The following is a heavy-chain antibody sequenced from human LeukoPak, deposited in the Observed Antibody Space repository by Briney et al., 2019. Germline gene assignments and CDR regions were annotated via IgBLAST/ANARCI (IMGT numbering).Heavy chain of an antibody. CDR3: ARGGSGYDSFYYYSMDV. J-gene: IGHJ6*02. Sequence: PAETLSLTCTVSGGSISSYYWSWIRQPPGKGLEWIGYIYDSGRTNYNPPLKSGVPISVDTSKNRFSLKLSSVTAADTAVYYCARGGSGYDSFYYYSMDVWGQGTTVTVSS. CDR1: GGSISSYY. CDR2: IYDSGRT. D-gene: IGHD5-12*01. V-gene: IGHV4-59*01.